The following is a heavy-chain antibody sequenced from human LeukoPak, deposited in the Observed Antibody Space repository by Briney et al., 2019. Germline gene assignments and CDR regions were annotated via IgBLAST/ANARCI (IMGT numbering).Heavy chain of an antibody. J-gene: IGHJ4*02. CDR1: GFTVSSNY. CDR2: ISGSGGST. V-gene: IGHV3-23*01. CDR3: AKMFYYDSSGPHHDY. D-gene: IGHD3-22*01. Sequence: GGSLRLSCAASGFTVSSNYMSWVRQAPGKGLEWASAISGSGGSTYYADSVKGRFTISRDNSKNTLYLQMNSLRAEDTAVYYCAKMFYYDSSGPHHDYWGQGTLVTVAS.